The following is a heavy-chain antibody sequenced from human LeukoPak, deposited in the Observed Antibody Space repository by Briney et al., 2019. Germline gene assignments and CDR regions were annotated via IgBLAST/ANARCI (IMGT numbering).Heavy chain of an antibody. V-gene: IGHV4-4*02. D-gene: IGHD6-13*01. CDR2: IYHSGST. CDR3: ASYIAAAGHDAFDI. Sequence: PSETLSLTCAVSGGSISSSNWWSWVRQPPGKGLEWIGEIYHSGSTNYNPSLKSRVTISVDTSKNQFSLKLSSVTAADTAVYYCASYIAAAGHDAFDIWGQGTMVTVSS. J-gene: IGHJ3*02. CDR1: GGSISSSNW.